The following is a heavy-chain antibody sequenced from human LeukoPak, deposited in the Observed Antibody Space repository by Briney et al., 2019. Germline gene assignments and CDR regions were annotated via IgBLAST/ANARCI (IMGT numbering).Heavy chain of an antibody. J-gene: IGHJ4*02. CDR1: RFTFSSYA. V-gene: IGHV3-30*04. Sequence: PGGSLRLACAASRFTFSSYAMHWVRQAPGKGREWVAVISYDGSNKYYADSVKGRFTISRDNSKNTLYLQMNSLRAEDTAVYYCARNPYCGGDCYFLLFDYWGQGTLVTVSS. D-gene: IGHD2-21*02. CDR2: ISYDGSNK. CDR3: ARNPYCGGDCYFLLFDY.